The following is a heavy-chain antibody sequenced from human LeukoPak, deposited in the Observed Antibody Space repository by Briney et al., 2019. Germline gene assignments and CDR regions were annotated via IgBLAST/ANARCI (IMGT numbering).Heavy chain of an antibody. D-gene: IGHD3-22*01. V-gene: IGHV3-23*01. Sequence: PGGSLRLSCAASGSTFSSYAMSWVRQAPGKGLEWVSGISGSGDNTYYADSVKGRFTISRDNSKNTLYVQVNSLGTEDTAAYYCAKGSYYDSSGPFYFDYWGQGTLVTVSS. CDR3: AKGSYYDSSGPFYFDY. CDR2: ISGSGDNT. J-gene: IGHJ4*02. CDR1: GSTFSSYA.